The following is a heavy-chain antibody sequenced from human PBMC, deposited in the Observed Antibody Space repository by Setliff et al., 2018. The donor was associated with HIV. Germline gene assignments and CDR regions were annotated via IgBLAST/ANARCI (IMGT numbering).Heavy chain of an antibody. V-gene: IGHV1-3*01. J-gene: IGHJ6*03. Sequence: ASVKVSCKASGYPFTSYAMHWVRQAPGQRLEWMGWINAGNGNTKYSQKFQGRVTITRDTSASTAYMELSSLRSEDTAVYYCAREGKFRYYYYMDVWGKGTTVTVSS. CDR2: INAGNGNT. D-gene: IGHD3-10*01. CDR3: AREGKFRYYYYMDV. CDR1: GYPFTSYA.